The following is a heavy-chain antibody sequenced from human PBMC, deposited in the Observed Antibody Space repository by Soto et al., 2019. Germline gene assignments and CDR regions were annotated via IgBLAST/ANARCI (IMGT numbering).Heavy chain of an antibody. D-gene: IGHD2-15*01. CDR1: VGSLSSYY. Sequence: PSDSLSLTGTVSVGSLSSYYWCWIRQPPRKGLEWIGYIYYSGSTNYNPSLKSRVTISVDTSKNQFSLKLSSVTAAYTAVYYCARDKEYCSVGSSAANWFYTLGQ. V-gene: IGHV4-59*01. CDR2: IYYSGST. CDR3: ARDKEYCSVGSSAANWFYT. J-gene: IGHJ5*02.